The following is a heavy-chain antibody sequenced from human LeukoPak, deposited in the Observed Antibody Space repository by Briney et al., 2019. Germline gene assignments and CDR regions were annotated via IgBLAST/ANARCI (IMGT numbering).Heavy chain of an antibody. CDR1: GFTFSSYA. D-gene: IGHD3-22*01. CDR2: ISYDGSNK. Sequence: GRSLRLSCAASGFTFSSYAMHWVRQAPGKGLEWVAVISYDGSNKYYADSVKGRFTISRDNSKNTLYLQMNSLRAEDTAVHYCARSIGHSSADYWGQGTLVTVSS. J-gene: IGHJ4*02. V-gene: IGHV3-30-3*01. CDR3: ARSIGHSSADY.